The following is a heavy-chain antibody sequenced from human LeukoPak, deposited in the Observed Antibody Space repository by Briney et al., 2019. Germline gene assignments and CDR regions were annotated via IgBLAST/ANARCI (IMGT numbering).Heavy chain of an antibody. V-gene: IGHV1-8*01. D-gene: IGHD5-24*01. Sequence: ASVKVSCKASGYTFTSYDINWVRQATGQGLEWMGWMDPNSGNTGYAQKFQGRITMTRNTSIRTAYMELSSLRSEDTAVYYCARQGATRRGGIDYWGQGTLVTVSS. CDR3: ARQGATRRGGIDY. CDR2: MDPNSGNT. J-gene: IGHJ4*02. CDR1: GYTFTSYD.